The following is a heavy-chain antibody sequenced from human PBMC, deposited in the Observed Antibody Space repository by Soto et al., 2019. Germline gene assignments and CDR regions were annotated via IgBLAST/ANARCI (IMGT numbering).Heavy chain of an antibody. CDR3: ARGPIVVVPVTLEYYYYGMDV. Sequence: GGSLRLSCAASGFTFSSYSMNWVRQAPGKGLEWVSSISSSSSYIYYADSVKGRFTISRDNAKNSLYLQMNSLRAEDTAVYYCARGPIVVVPVTLEYYYYGMDVWGQGTTVTVSS. V-gene: IGHV3-21*01. D-gene: IGHD2-2*01. CDR2: ISSSSSYI. J-gene: IGHJ6*02. CDR1: GFTFSSYS.